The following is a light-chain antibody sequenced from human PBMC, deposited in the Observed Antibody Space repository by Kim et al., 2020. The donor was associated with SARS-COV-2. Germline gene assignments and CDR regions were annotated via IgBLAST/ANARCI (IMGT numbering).Light chain of an antibody. V-gene: IGLV1-40*01. CDR3: QSYDTSLSGSGV. CDR2: GNS. CDR1: RSNIGASYD. Sequence: VTISCTGSRSNIGASYDVHWYQQLPGTAPKLLIYGNSHRPSGVPDRFSGSKSGTSASLAITGLQPEDEAYYYCQSYDTSLSGSGVFGGGTKVTVL. J-gene: IGLJ2*01.